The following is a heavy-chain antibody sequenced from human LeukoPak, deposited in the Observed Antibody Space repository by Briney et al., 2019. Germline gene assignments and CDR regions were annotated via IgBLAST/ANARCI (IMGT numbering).Heavy chain of an antibody. Sequence: GGSLRLSCAASGFTFSSYEMNWVRQAPGKGLEWVSYISSSGSTIYYADSVKGRFTISRDSAKNSLYLQMNSLRAEDTAVYYCASIPRLVGATEWGQGTLVTVSS. V-gene: IGHV3-48*03. CDR1: GFTFSSYE. J-gene: IGHJ4*02. D-gene: IGHD1-26*01. CDR2: ISSSGSTI. CDR3: ASIPRLVGATE.